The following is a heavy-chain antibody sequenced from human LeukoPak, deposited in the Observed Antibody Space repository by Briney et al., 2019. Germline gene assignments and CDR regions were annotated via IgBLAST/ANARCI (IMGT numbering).Heavy chain of an antibody. D-gene: IGHD3-22*01. CDR1: GFTFSSYS. J-gene: IGHJ3*02. V-gene: IGHV3-21*01. Sequence: GGSLRLSCAASGFTFSSYSMNWVRQAPGKGLEWVSSISSSSSYIYYADSVKGRFTISRDNAKNSPYLQMNSLRAEDTAVYYCARDFPMIVVVNAFDIWGQGTMVTVSS. CDR2: ISSSSSYI. CDR3: ARDFPMIVVVNAFDI.